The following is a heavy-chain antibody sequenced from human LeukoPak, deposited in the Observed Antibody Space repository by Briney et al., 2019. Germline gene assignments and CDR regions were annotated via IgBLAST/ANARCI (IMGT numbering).Heavy chain of an antibody. CDR3: AGVIDYYDSSGYCSYFDY. J-gene: IGHJ4*02. Sequence: SETLSLTCTVSGGSISSYYWSWIRQPPGKGLEWIGYIYYSGSTNYNPSLKSRVTISVDTSKNQFSLKLSSVTAADTAVYYCAGVIDYYDSSGYCSYFDYWGQGTLVTVSS. CDR2: IYYSGST. CDR1: GGSISSYY. D-gene: IGHD3-22*01. V-gene: IGHV4-59*01.